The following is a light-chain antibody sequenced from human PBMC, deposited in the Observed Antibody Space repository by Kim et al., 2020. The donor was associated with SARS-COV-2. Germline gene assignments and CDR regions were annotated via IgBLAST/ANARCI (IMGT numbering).Light chain of an antibody. CDR1: NIGSKS. V-gene: IGLV3-21*04. J-gene: IGLJ3*02. Sequence: SYELTQPPSVSVAPGKTASITWGGNNIGSKSVHWYQQKPGQAPVLAIYYDSDRPSGIPERFSGSNSGNTATLTISRVEAGDEADYYCQVWASTSDQGVFG. CDR2: YDS. CDR3: QVWASTSDQGV.